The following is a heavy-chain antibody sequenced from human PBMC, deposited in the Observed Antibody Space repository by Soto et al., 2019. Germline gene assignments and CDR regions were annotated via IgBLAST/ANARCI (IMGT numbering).Heavy chain of an antibody. Sequence: PGGSLRLSCAASGFTFSSYSMNWVRQAPGKGLEWVSSISSSSSYIYYADSVKGRFTISRDNSKNTLYLQMNSLRAEDTAVYYCAKGGDIVVVVAADAFDIWGQGTMVTVSS. D-gene: IGHD2-15*01. V-gene: IGHV3-21*01. CDR1: GFTFSSYS. J-gene: IGHJ3*02. CDR2: ISSSSSYI. CDR3: AKGGDIVVVVAADAFDI.